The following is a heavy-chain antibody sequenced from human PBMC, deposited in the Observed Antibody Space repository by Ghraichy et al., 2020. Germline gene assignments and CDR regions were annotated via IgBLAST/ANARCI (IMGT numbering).Heavy chain of an antibody. D-gene: IGHD2-15*01. V-gene: IGHV4-4*07. CDR3: ARGASGYCSGGSCVWTRYGMDV. Sequence: SETLSLTCTVSGGSISNYYWSWIRQPAGKGLEWIGRIYTSGSTNYNPSLKSRVTMSVDTSKNQFSLKLSSVTAADTAVYYCARGASGYCSGGSCVWTRYGMDVWGQGTTVTVSS. CDR1: GGSISNYY. CDR2: IYTSGST. J-gene: IGHJ6*02.